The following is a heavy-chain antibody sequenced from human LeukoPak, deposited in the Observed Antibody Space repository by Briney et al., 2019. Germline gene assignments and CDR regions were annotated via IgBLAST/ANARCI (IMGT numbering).Heavy chain of an antibody. CDR2: IYYSGST. J-gene: IGHJ3*02. D-gene: IGHD3-10*01. V-gene: IGHV4-39*01. CDR3: ATRRITMVRGVITKDAFDI. CDR1: GGSISSSTYY. Sequence: SETLSLTCTVSGGSISSSTYYWGWIRQPPGKGLEWIGSIYYSGSTYYNPSLKSRVTISVDTSKNQFSLKLSSVTAADTAVYHCATRRITMVRGVITKDAFDIWGQGTMVTVSS.